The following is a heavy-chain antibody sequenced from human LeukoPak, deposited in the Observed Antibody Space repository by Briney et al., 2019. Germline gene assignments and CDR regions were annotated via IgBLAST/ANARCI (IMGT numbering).Heavy chain of an antibody. CDR2: ISGSGGST. J-gene: IGHJ4*02. V-gene: IGHV3-23*01. Sequence: GGSLRLSCAASGFTFSSYWMSWVRQATGKGLEWVSAISGSGGSTYYADSVKGRFTISRDNSKNTLYLQMNSLRAEDTAVYYCAAQTQWLPPGYWGQGTLVTVSS. CDR1: GFTFSSYW. D-gene: IGHD3-22*01. CDR3: AAQTQWLPPGY.